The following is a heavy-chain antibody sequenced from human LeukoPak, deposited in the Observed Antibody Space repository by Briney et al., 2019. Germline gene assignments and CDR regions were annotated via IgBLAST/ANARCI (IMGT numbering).Heavy chain of an antibody. CDR1: GFTFSNE. J-gene: IGHJ3*02. Sequence: GGSLRLSCAASGFTFSNEMNWVRQAPGKGLEWVSYISSSGSTIYYADSVKGRFTISRDNAKNSLYLQMNSLRAEDTAVYYCASYYDILTGYYMTEDDAFDIWGQGTMVTVSS. CDR3: ASYYDILTGYYMTEDDAFDI. CDR2: ISSSGSTI. V-gene: IGHV3-48*03. D-gene: IGHD3-9*01.